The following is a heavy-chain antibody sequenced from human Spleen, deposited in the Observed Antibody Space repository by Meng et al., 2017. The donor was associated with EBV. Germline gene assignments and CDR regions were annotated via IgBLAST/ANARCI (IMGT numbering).Heavy chain of an antibody. CDR2: IITIFGTT. V-gene: IGHV1-69*13. CDR1: GGIFRPFPL. CDR3: GSSPQVAWRVASLDS. Sequence: VRVVPSGAELWEPGFSGKVFYKAAGGIFRPFPLTNWERRAPCIVLEWMGGIITIFGTTNDARKFQGRVTITADESTTTAYLELNRLTSDDTAVYYCGSSPQVAWRVASLDSWGQGTLVTVSS. D-gene: IGHD5-12*01. J-gene: IGHJ4*02.